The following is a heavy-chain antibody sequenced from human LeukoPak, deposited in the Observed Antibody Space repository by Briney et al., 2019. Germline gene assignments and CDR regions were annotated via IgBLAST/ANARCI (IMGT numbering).Heavy chain of an antibody. D-gene: IGHD1-26*01. CDR1: GRSVSSSGAY. J-gene: IGHJ5*01. CDR3: ATAGNSWNYYGFSWFDP. V-gene: IGHV4-39*01. Sequence: PSETLSPTCTVSGRSVSSSGAYWGWLRQPPGKGLEWIASIYYSGSTYYNSSLKSRVTISVETSKNLLSLKLSSTAAAYSAISYCATAGNSWNYYGFSWFDPWGTGTLVTLSS. CDR2: IYYSGST.